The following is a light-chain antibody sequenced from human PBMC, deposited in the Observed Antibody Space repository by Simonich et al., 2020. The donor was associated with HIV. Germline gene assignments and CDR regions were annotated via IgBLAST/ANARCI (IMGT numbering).Light chain of an antibody. J-gene: IGLJ3*02. CDR2: DVN. CDR3: NSYTSSSPWV. V-gene: IGLV2-14*01. Sequence: QSALTQPASVSGSPGQSITISCPGTSSDVGGYKYVSWYQQHPGKAPKLMIYDVNKRPSGVSNRFSGSKSGNTASLTISGLQAEDEADYYCNSYTSSSPWVFGGGTKLTVL. CDR1: SSDVGGYKY.